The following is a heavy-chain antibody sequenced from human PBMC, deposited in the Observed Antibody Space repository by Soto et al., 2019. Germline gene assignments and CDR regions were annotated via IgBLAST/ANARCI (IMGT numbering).Heavy chain of an antibody. V-gene: IGHV4-31*03. D-gene: IGHD6-13*01. CDR1: GGSISSGGYY. CDR2: IYYSGST. CDR3: ARSGRRWYVFDY. Sequence: PSETLSLTCTVSGGSISSGGYYWSWIRQHPGKGLEWIGYIYYSGSTYYNPSLKSRVTISVDTSKNQFSLKLSSVTAADTAVYYCARSGRRWYVFDYWGQGTLVTVSS. J-gene: IGHJ4*02.